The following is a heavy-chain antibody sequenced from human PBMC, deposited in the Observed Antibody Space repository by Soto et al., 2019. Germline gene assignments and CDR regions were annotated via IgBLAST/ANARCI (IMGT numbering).Heavy chain of an antibody. CDR3: ARNQWELGPFDY. D-gene: IGHD1-26*01. CDR1: GFTFGDYP. V-gene: IGHV3-49*05. J-gene: IGHJ4*02. Sequence: EVQLVESGGGLVKPGRSLRLSCTASGFTFGDYPMSWFHQAPGKGLEWVGFIKSITYGGTTQYAASVKGRFTISRDDSRSIAYLHMNSLKTDDTALYYCARNQWELGPFDYWGQGTLVTVSS. CDR2: IKSITYGGTT.